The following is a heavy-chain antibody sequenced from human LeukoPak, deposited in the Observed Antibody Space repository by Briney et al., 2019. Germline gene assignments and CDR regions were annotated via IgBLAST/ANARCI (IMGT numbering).Heavy chain of an antibody. V-gene: IGHV1-46*01. CDR2: INPRGGST. CDR1: GYIFTGYY. CDR3: ARDGYSNGFFSVDY. J-gene: IGHJ4*02. D-gene: IGHD4-11*01. Sequence: ASVKVSCKASGYIFTGYYMHWVRQAPGQGIEWMGVINPRGGSTSYAQEFQGRVTMTRDMSTSTVYMELSSLRYEDTAVYYCARDGYSNGFFSVDYWGQGTLVTVSS.